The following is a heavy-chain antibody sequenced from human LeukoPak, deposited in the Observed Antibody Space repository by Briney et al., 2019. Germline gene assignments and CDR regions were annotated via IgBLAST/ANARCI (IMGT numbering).Heavy chain of an antibody. Sequence: SETLSLTCTVSGGSISSYYWSWIRQPPGKGLEWIGYIHYSGSTNYNPSLKSRVTISVDTSKNQFSLKLSSVTAADTAVYYCARLRVGLWSAFDYWGRGTLVTVSS. CDR3: ARLRVGLWSAFDY. CDR1: GGSISSYY. J-gene: IGHJ4*02. V-gene: IGHV4-59*12. CDR2: IHYSGST. D-gene: IGHD3-10*01.